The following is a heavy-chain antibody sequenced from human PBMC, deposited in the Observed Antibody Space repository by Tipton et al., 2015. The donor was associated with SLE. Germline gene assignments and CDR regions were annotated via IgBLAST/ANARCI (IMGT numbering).Heavy chain of an antibody. CDR2: IYYRGST. CDR1: GGSISSSSYY. CDR3: DCIAVAGTY. D-gene: IGHD6-19*01. V-gene: IGHV4-39*01. Sequence: TLSLTCTVSGGSISSSSYYWGWIRQPPGKGLEWIGSIYYRGSTYYNPSLKSRVTISVDTSKNQFSLKLSSVTAADTAVYYCDCIAVAGTYWGQGTLVTVSS. J-gene: IGHJ4*02.